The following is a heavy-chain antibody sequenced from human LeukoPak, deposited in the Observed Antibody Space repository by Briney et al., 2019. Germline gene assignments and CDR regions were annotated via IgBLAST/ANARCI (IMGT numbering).Heavy chain of an antibody. CDR2: IYYSGTT. V-gene: IGHV4-39*01. J-gene: IGHJ4*02. CDR3: ARKNGGWSAIDH. Sequence: SQTPSLTCTVSGGSISSSSYFWGWIRQPPGKGLEWIGSIYYSGTTYYSPSLKSRVTISVDTSKNQFSLKLSSVTAADTAMYYCARKNGGWSAIDHWGQGTPVTVSS. D-gene: IGHD6-19*01. CDR1: GGSISSSSYF.